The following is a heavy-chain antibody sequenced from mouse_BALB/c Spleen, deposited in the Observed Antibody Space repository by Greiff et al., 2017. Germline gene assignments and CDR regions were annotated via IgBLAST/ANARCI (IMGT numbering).Heavy chain of an antibody. J-gene: IGHJ1*01. D-gene: IGHD1-1*01. CDR3: ARWLIATVVATGGYFDV. Sequence: VQLQQSGAELVRPGSSVKISCKASGYAFSSYWMNWVKQRPGQGLEWIGQMYPGDGDTNYNGKFKGKATLTADKSSSTAYMQLSSLTSEDSAVYLCARWLIATVVATGGYFDVWGAGTPVTVSA. CDR2: MYPGDGDT. V-gene: IGHV1-80*01. CDR1: GYAFSSYW.